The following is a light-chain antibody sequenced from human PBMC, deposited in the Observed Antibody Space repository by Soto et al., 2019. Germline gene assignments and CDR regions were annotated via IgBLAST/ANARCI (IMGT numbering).Light chain of an antibody. Sequence: DIQLTQSPPTLSASVGDRVTITCRASQSIRYYLAWYQQMPGKAPKLLIYGASSLQSGVPSRFSGSGSGTKFPLTISSLQPYFFATFFCKHNNIYSQTSGQGTKVNI. V-gene: IGKV1-5*01. J-gene: IGKJ1*01. CDR2: GAS. CDR1: QSIRYY. CDR3: KHNNIYSQT.